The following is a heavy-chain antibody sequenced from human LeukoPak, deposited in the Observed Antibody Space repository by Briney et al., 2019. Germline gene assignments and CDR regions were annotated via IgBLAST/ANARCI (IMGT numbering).Heavy chain of an antibody. CDR1: GYTFTSYA. V-gene: IGHV1-3*01. CDR3: ARGAVAGIPTLDY. CDR2: INAGNGNT. Sequence: ASVKVSCKASGYTFTSYAMHWVRQAPGQRLEWMGWINAGNGNTKYSQKFQGRVTITRDTSASTAYMELSSLRSEDTAVYYCARGAVAGIPTLDYWGQGTLVTVSS. J-gene: IGHJ4*02. D-gene: IGHD6-19*01.